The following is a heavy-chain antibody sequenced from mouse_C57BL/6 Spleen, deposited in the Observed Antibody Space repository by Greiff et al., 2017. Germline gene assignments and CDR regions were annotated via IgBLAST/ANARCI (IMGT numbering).Heavy chain of an antibody. D-gene: IGHD2-4*01. J-gene: IGHJ2*01. CDR3: ASSHYDYFFDY. V-gene: IGHV1-55*01. CDR1: GYTFTSYW. CDR2: IYPGSGST. Sequence: QVHVKQPGAELVKPGASVKMSCKASGYTFTSYWITWVKQRPGQGLEWIGDIYPGSGSTNYNEKFKSKATLTVDTSSSTAYMQLSSLTSEDSAVYYCASSHYDYFFDYWGQGTTLTVSS.